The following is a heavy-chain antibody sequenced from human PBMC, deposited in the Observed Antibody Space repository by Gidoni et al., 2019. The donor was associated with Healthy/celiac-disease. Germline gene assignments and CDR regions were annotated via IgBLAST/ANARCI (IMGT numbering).Heavy chain of an antibody. J-gene: IGHJ4*02. CDR3: ARAAGLAVAGTGTDY. Sequence: QVQLQQRGAGLLKPSETLSLTCAVHGGSFSGYYWTWIRQPPGTGLEWLGEINHSGSTNYNPSLKSRVTISVDTSKNQFTLKLSSVTAADTAVYYCARAAGLAVAGTGTDYWGQGTLVTVSS. D-gene: IGHD6-19*01. CDR1: GGSFSGYY. V-gene: IGHV4-34*01. CDR2: INHSGST.